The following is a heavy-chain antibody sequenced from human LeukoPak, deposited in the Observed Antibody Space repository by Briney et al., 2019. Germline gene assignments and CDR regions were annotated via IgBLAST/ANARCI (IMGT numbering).Heavy chain of an antibody. CDR1: GYTFTSYG. CDR3: ARDQLSRGVWFDP. D-gene: IGHD1-1*01. J-gene: IGHJ5*02. Sequence: ASVKVSCKASGYTFTSYGISWVRQAPGQGLEWMRWISTYNGNKNYAQKLQGRVTMTTEISTSTAYMELRSLRSDDTAVYYCARDQLSRGVWFDPWGQGTLVTVSS. V-gene: IGHV1-18*01. CDR2: ISTYNGNK.